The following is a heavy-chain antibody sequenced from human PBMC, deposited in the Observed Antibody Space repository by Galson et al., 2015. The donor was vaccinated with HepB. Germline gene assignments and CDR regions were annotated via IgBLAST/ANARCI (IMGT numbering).Heavy chain of an antibody. Sequence: SETLSLTCTVSAGSIRSHHWSRIRQPPGKGLEWVGYINYSGSTDYNPSLKSRVTISVDTSKNHFSLKLNSVTAADTAVYYCVRVRGGYYFDFWGQGTLVTVSS. CDR3: VRVRGGYYFDF. J-gene: IGHJ4*02. CDR1: AGSIRSHH. CDR2: INYSGST. D-gene: IGHD3-16*01. V-gene: IGHV4-59*11.